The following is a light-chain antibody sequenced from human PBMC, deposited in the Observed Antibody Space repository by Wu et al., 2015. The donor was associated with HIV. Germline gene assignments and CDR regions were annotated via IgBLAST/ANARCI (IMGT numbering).Light chain of an antibody. V-gene: IGKV1-8*01. J-gene: IGKJ1*01. CDR3: QQYYSYPPT. CDR2: AAS. CDR1: QGISSY. Sequence: IQMTQSPSSLSASVGDRVTITCRASQGISSYLAWYQQKPGKAPKLLIYAASTLQSGVPSRFSGSGSGTDFTLTISCLQSEDFATYYCQQYYSYPPTFGQGTKVEIK.